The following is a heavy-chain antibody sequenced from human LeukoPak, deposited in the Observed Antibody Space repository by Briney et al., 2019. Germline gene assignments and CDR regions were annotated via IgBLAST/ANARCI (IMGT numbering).Heavy chain of an antibody. D-gene: IGHD5/OR15-5a*01. Sequence: SETLSLTCTVSGGSISSSSYYWGWIRQPPGKGLEWIGSIYYSGSTYYNPSLKSRVTIFVDTSKNQFSLKLSSVTAADTAVYYCVRVYGGYFDYWGQGTLVIVPP. CDR3: VRVYGGYFDY. J-gene: IGHJ4*02. CDR1: GGSISSSSYY. V-gene: IGHV4-39*01. CDR2: IYYSGST.